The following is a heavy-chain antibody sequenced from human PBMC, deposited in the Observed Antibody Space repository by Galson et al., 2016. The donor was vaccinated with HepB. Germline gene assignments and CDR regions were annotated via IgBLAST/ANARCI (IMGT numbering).Heavy chain of an antibody. D-gene: IGHD6-13*01. V-gene: IGHV3-23*01. Sequence: SLRLPCAASGFTFSSYAMNWVRQALGRGLEWVSTISASGASTYYSDSVKGRFTISRDTSKNTLYLQMTSLRAEDTAVYYCAKEGGSSWSSLWYFDLWGRGTLVTVSS. CDR3: AKEGGSSWSSLWYFDL. J-gene: IGHJ2*01. CDR1: GFTFSSYA. CDR2: ISASGAST.